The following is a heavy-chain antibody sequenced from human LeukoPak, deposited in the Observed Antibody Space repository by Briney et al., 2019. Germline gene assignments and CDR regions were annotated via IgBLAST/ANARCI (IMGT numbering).Heavy chain of an antibody. CDR2: INHSGST. J-gene: IGHJ4*02. V-gene: IGHV4-34*01. CDR3: ATLQRGSGSYGD. CDR1: GGSFSGYY. D-gene: IGHD3-10*01. Sequence: SETLSLTCAVYGGSFSGYYWSWIRQPPGKGLEWVGEINHSGSTNYNPSLKSRVTISVDTSKNQFSLKLSSVTAADTAVYYCATLQRGSGSYGDWGQGTLVTVSS.